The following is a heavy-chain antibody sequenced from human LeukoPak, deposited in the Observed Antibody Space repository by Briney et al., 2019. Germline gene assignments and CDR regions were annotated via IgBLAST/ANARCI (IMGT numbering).Heavy chain of an antibody. CDR3: AADSSGWYSTFDY. Sequence: SVKVSCKASGFTFTSSAVQWVRQARGQRLEWIGWIIVGSGNTNYAQKFQERVTITRDMSTSTAYMELSSLRSEDTAVYYCAADSSGWYSTFDYWGQGTLVTVSS. CDR2: IIVGSGNT. D-gene: IGHD6-19*01. J-gene: IGHJ4*02. CDR1: GFTFTSSA. V-gene: IGHV1-58*01.